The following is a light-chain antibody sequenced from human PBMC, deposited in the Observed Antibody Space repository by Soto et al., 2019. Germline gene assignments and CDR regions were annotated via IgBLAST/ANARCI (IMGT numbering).Light chain of an antibody. V-gene: IGKV1-39*01. CDR2: SAS. Sequence: EIQMTQSPSSVSASIGDTVTITCRASQDINVYLNWYQQKPGEVPKLLIYSASTLHSGVPSRFTGSGSETDFTLTIRSLQPEDFATYYCQHGYVAPYSFGQGTKVDI. J-gene: IGKJ2*03. CDR3: QHGYVAPYS. CDR1: QDINVY.